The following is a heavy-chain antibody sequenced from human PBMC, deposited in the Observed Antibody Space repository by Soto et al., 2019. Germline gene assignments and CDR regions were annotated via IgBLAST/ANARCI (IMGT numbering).Heavy chain of an antibody. CDR2: ISPNSGDT. CDR1: GYIFTDFH. D-gene: IGHD6-6*01. V-gene: IGHV1-2*02. CDR3: ARRHGSSSIFNN. Sequence: GASVKVSCKASGYIFTDFHVHWVRQAPGQGLEWMGWISPNSGDTNYAQEFQGRVALTWDTPISTAYMELSRLTSDDTAVYFCARRHGSSSIFNNWGQGTLVTVSS. J-gene: IGHJ4*02.